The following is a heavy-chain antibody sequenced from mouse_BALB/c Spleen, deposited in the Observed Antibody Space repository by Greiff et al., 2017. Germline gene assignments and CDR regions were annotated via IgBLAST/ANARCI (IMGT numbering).Heavy chain of an antibody. CDR1: GFTFSSYA. CDR3: AHHYYGSSLFAY. J-gene: IGHJ3*01. CDR2: ISSGGSYT. D-gene: IGHD1-1*01. Sequence: DVMLVESGGGLVKPGGSLKLSCAASGFTFSSYAMSWVRQSPEKRLEWVAEISSGGSYTYYPDTVTGRFTISRDNAKNTLYLEMSSLRSEDTAMYYCAHHYYGSSLFAYWGQGTLVTVSA. V-gene: IGHV5-9-4*01.